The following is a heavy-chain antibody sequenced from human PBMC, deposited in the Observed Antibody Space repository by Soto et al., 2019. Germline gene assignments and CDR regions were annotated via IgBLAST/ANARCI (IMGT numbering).Heavy chain of an antibody. Sequence: QVQLVQSGAEVKKPGASVKVSRKASGYTFSTYGFSWVRQAPGQGLEWMGWIGADNGDTNYAQNFQGRVTMTTDTSTTTSYMELRSLTSDDTAVYFCARDWKGAEGFEPWGQGTLVTVSS. D-gene: IGHD1-1*01. CDR1: GYTFSTYG. J-gene: IGHJ5*02. CDR3: ARDWKGAEGFEP. V-gene: IGHV1-18*01. CDR2: IGADNGDT.